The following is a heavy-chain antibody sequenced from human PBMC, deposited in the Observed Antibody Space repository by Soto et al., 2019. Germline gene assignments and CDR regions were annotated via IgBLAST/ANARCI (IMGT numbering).Heavy chain of an antibody. CDR1: GGTFSGFA. CDR2: IIPVCETA. J-gene: IGHJ3*01. V-gene: IGHV1-69*01. Sequence: QVQLVQSGAEVKKPGSSVKVACKASGGTFSGFAINWVRQAPGQGLEWMGVIIPVCETAHYAQKFQGTVTITADASTTTSYLELTSLRSDDTAVYFCARGFETTIVVLPAGASHGFDLWGQGTMVTVSS. D-gene: IGHD2-2*01. CDR3: ARGFETTIVVLPAGASHGFDL.